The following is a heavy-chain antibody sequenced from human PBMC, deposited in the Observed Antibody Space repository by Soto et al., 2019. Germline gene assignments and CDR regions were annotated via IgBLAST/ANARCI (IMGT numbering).Heavy chain of an antibody. CDR3: ARGGGRDSGVIDY. Sequence: QVQLVQSGAEVKKPGSSVTVSCKASGGTFSSYSINWVRQAPGQGLEWMGESIPIFGTANYAQKFQGRVTITADESPSTTYMEMSSLRSERAGVYDWARGGGRDSGVIDYWGQGTVVTAS. V-gene: IGHV1-69*01. D-gene: IGHD1-26*01. J-gene: IGHJ4*02. CDR2: SIPIFGTA. CDR1: GGTFSSYS.